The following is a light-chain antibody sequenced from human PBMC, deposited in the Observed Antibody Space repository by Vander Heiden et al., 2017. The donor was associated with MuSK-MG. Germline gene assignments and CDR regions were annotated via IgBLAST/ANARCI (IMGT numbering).Light chain of an antibody. Sequence: DVVMTPSPLSLPVTLGQSASISCRSSQSLVYRGGSTWLHWFQQRPVQPPRRLIYEASNRESGVPDTFRGSGSGTDFTLRIRRVEAEDVGVYYCSGDIEWGHTFGQGTKLEI. J-gene: IGKJ2*01. V-gene: IGKV2-30*01. CDR2: EAS. CDR3: SGDIEWGHT. CDR1: QSLVYRGGSTW.